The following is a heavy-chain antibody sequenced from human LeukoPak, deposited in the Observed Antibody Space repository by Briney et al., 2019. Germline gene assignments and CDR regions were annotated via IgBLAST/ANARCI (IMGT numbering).Heavy chain of an antibody. V-gene: IGHV4-34*01. CDR1: GGSFSGYY. J-gene: IGHJ3*02. Sequence: KPSETLSLTCAVYGGSFSGYYWSWIRQPPGKGLEWIGEINHSGSTNYNPSLKSRVTISVDTSKNRFSLKLNSVTAADTAVYYCAREYGRSGSYAFDIWGQGTMVTVSS. D-gene: IGHD3-22*01. CDR3: AREYGRSGSYAFDI. CDR2: INHSGST.